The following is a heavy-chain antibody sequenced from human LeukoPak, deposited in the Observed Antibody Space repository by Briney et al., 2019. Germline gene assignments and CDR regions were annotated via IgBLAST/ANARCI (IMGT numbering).Heavy chain of an antibody. CDR1: GGSISSYY. J-gene: IGHJ4*02. D-gene: IGHD3-9*01. CDR2: IYYSGST. Sequence: SETLSLTCTVSGGSISSYYWSWIRQPPGKGLEWIGYIYYSGSTNYNPSLKSRVTISVDTSKNQFSLKLSSVTAADTAVYYCAVTLYYDILTGSSSLTFDYWGQGTLVTVSS. V-gene: IGHV4-59*12. CDR3: AVTLYYDILTGSSSLTFDY.